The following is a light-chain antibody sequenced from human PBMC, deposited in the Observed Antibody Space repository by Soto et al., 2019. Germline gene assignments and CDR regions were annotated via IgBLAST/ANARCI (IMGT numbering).Light chain of an antibody. CDR1: QSIGGY. CDR2: AAS. CDR3: QQTYRTPLT. Sequence: IQMTQTPSSLSASVGDRVTITCRASQSIGGYLNWYQQKPGKAPKLLIYAASSLHSGVPSRFSGSGSGTDFTLTISSLQPEDFATYSCQQTYRTPLTFGGGTKVDIK. J-gene: IGKJ4*01. V-gene: IGKV1-39*01.